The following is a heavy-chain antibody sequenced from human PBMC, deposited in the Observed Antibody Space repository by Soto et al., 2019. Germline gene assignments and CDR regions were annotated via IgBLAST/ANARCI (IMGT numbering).Heavy chain of an antibody. Sequence: SETLSLTCTVSGGPIGGYYGSWIRQPPGKGLEWIGYIYYSGSTNYNPSLKSRVTISVDTSKNQFSLKLSSVTAADTAVYYCARVRTGTAGRYYYYYMDVWGKGTTVTVSS. CDR2: IYYSGST. J-gene: IGHJ6*03. D-gene: IGHD1-1*01. CDR1: GGPIGGYY. CDR3: ARVRTGTAGRYYYYYMDV. V-gene: IGHV4-59*01.